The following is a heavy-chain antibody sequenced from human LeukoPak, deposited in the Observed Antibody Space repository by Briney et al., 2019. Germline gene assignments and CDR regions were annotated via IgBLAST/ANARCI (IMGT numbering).Heavy chain of an antibody. V-gene: IGHV1-2*02. CDR2: INPKSGGA. D-gene: IGHD2-15*01. J-gene: IGHJ4*02. CDR3: ARGQYCSGGSCFFDY. Sequence: GASVKVSCKASGYTFTGYYMHWVRQAPGQGLEWMGWINPKSGGANYAQQFQSRVTMTRGTSISTAYMELSSLRSDDTGVYYCARGQYCSGGSCFFDYWGQGTLVTVSS. CDR1: GYTFTGYY.